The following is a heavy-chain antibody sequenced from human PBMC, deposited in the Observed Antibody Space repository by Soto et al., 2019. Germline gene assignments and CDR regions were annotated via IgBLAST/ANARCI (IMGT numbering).Heavy chain of an antibody. CDR1: GFTFSTYA. D-gene: IGHD2-8*02. CDR3: TRDWTGNTCPCMDV. CDR2: VSGSGAKT. J-gene: IGHJ6*02. Sequence: EVQLLESGGGLVQPGGSLRLSCTASGFTFSTYAMTWVRQAPGKGLEWVSTVSGSGAKTYYADSVRGRFTISRDNSKDTLYLQMNSLTAEDTATYYCTRDWTGNTCPCMDVWGQWTTVTVSS. V-gene: IGHV3-23*01.